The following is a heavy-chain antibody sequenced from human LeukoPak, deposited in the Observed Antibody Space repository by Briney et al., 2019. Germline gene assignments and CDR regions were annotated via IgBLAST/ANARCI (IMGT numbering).Heavy chain of an antibody. CDR3: ARDLASCAGDCYSDGFDY. D-gene: IGHD2-21*02. CDR2: IYHGGST. CDR1: GYSINSGYY. J-gene: IGHJ4*02. Sequence: SETLSLICTVSGYSINSGYYWGWIRQSPGKGLEWIGSIYHGGSTYYNPSLRSRFIVSGDTSKNHFSLKMHSMTAADMAVYYCARDLASCAGDCYSDGFDYWGQGALVTVSS. V-gene: IGHV4-38-2*02.